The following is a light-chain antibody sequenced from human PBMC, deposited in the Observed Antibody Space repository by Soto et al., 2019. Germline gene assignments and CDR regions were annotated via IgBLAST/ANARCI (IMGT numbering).Light chain of an antibody. CDR1: QSVSSN. V-gene: IGKV3-15*01. CDR3: QQYNNWPPIT. J-gene: IGKJ5*01. Sequence: EIVLTQSPATLSVSPGERATLSCRASQSVSSNLAWYQQKPGQAPRPLIYGANTRVTGVPDRFSGSGSGTEFTLTISSLQPEDSAVYYCQQYNNWPPITFGQGTRLEI. CDR2: GAN.